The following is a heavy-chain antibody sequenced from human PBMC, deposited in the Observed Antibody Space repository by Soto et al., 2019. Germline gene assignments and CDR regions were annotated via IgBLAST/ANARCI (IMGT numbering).Heavy chain of an antibody. J-gene: IGHJ4*02. D-gene: IGHD3-22*01. Sequence: PSETLSLTCAVSGGSISSSSDYWGWIRQPPGKGLEWIGSIYNSGTTYYNPSLKSRVTISVDTSKNQFSLKLSSVTAADTAVYYCARQPGAYDSSAYYYVLDYWGQGTLVTVSS. CDR1: GGSISSSSDY. CDR2: IYNSGTT. V-gene: IGHV4-39*01. CDR3: ARQPGAYDSSAYYYVLDY.